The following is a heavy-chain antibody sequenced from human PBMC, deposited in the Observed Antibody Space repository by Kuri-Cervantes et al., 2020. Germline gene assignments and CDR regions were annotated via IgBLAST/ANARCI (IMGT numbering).Heavy chain of an antibody. D-gene: IGHD6-25*01. CDR2: IFPDDSDT. V-gene: IGHV5-51*01. CDR3: ARQPGGDSGRRAFDI. Sequence: GGSLRLSCKGSGYSFTSYWIGWVRQMPGKGPEWMGIIFPDDSDTRYSPSFQGQVTISADKSVSAAYLQWISLKASDTAVYYCARQPGGDSGRRAFDIWGQGTMVTVSS. CDR1: GYSFTSYW. J-gene: IGHJ3*02.